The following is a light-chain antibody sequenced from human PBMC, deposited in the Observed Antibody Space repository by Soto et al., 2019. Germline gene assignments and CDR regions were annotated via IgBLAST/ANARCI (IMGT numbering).Light chain of an antibody. CDR3: QAWDSGTAM. CDR1: KLGNKF. J-gene: IGLJ3*02. CDR2: QDS. Sequence: SYELTQPPSVSVSPGQTATITCSGIKLGNKFVCWYQQRPGLSPVLVIYQDSKRPSGIPERFSGSNSGDTATLTISGTQALDEADYFCQAWDSGTAMFGGGTKVTVL. V-gene: IGLV3-1*01.